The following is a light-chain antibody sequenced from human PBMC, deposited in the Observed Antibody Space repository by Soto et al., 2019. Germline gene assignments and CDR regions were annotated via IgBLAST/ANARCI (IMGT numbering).Light chain of an antibody. CDR2: TTS. V-gene: IGKV1-39*01. Sequence: DIRMTQSPSSLSASVGDRVTITCRASQSISNSLNWYQQKPGKAPDLLIYTTSSLQSGVPSRFSGSGSGTDFTLTISSLQPEDFATYYCQQSYSTPPTFGGGTNGEIK. CDR1: QSISNS. CDR3: QQSYSTPPT. J-gene: IGKJ4*01.